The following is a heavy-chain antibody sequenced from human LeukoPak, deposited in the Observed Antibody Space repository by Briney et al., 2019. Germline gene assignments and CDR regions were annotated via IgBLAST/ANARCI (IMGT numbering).Heavy chain of an antibody. CDR3: ARSRRSGSTFDY. CDR1: GYSISSGYY. J-gene: IGHJ4*02. CDR2: IYHSGST. Sequence: PSETLSLTCTVSGYSISSGYYWGWIRQPPGKGLEWIGNIYHSGSTYYNPSLKSRVTISVDTSKNQFSLKLTSVTATDTAVYYCARSRRSGSTFDYWGQGTLVTVSS. V-gene: IGHV4-38-2*02. D-gene: IGHD2-2*01.